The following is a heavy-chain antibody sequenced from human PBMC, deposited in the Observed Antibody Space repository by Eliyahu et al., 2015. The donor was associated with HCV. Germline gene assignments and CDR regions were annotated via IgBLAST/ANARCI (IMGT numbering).Heavy chain of an antibody. D-gene: IGHD1-1*01. CDR2: IYYSGST. Sequence: QVQLQESGPGLVKPSETLSLTCTVSGGSISSYYWSWIRQPPGKGLEWIGYIYYSGSTNYNPSLKSRVTISVDTSKNQFSLKLSSVTAADTAVYYCARHPPLGTTGTWYYYYGMDVWGQGTTVTVSS. CDR3: ARHPPLGTTGTWYYYYGMDV. CDR1: GGSISSYY. J-gene: IGHJ6*02. V-gene: IGHV4-59*08.